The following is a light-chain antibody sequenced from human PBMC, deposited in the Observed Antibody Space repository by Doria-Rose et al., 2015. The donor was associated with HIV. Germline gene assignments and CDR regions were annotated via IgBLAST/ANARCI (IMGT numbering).Light chain of an antibody. V-gene: IGKV4-1*01. CDR2: CAS. CDR1: QSLLYTSKNY. Sequence: EIVMTQSPESLGMSLGERATLNCKSNQSLLYTSKNYLAWYQQKPGQPPKLLIYCASTRQSGVPARFSGSGSGTDFTLTISSLEAEDVAVYYCQQYYDTPSFGPGTTVDIK. J-gene: IGKJ3*01. CDR3: QQYYDTPS.